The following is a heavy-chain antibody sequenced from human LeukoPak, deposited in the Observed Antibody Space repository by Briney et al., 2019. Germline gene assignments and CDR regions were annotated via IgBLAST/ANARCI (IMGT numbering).Heavy chain of an antibody. CDR3: ARGDTAMVDYYYYMDV. CDR1: GFTYSSYS. V-gene: IGHV3-21*01. J-gene: IGHJ6*03. D-gene: IGHD5-18*01. CDR2: ISSSSSYI. Sequence: GGSLRLSCAASGFTYSSYSMNWVRQAPGKGLEWVSFISSSSSYIYYADSVKGRFTISRDNTKNSLFLQMNSLRVEDTAVYYCARGDTAMVDYYYYMDVWGKGTTVTISS.